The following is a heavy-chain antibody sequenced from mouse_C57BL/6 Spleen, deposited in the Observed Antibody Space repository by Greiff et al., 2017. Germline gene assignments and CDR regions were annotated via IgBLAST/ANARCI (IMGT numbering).Heavy chain of an antibody. J-gene: IGHJ2*01. CDR3: AREGDDYGLDY. CDR1: GYSITSGYY. CDR2: ISYDGSN. D-gene: IGHD2-4*01. V-gene: IGHV3-6*01. Sequence: EVQLVESGPGLVKPSQSLSLPCSVTGYSITSGYYWNWIRQFPGNKLEWMGYISYDGSNNYHPSLQNRISITRDTSKNQFFLKLNSVTTEDTATYYGAREGDDYGLDYWGQGTTLTVSS.